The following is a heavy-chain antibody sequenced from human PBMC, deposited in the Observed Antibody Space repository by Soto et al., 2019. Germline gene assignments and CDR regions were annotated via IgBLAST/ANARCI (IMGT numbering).Heavy chain of an antibody. V-gene: IGHV1-69*13. D-gene: IGHD1-26*01. CDR2: IIPIFGTA. CDR3: AREVGAASAHFDY. CDR1: GGTFSSYA. Sequence: SVKVSCEASGGTFSSYAISCVRQATGQGLEWMGGIIPIFGTANYAQKFQGRVTITADESTTTAYMELSSLRSEDTAVYYCAREVGAASAHFDYWGQGTLVTVSS. J-gene: IGHJ4*02.